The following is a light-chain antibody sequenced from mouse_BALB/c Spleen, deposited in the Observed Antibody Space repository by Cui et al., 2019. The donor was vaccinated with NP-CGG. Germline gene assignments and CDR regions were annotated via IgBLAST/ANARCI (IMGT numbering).Light chain of an antibody. J-gene: IGLJ1*01. CDR1: TGAVTTSNY. V-gene: IGLV1*01. Sequence: QPVLPQESALTTSPGETVTLTCRSSTGAVTTSNYANWVQEKPDHLFTGLIGGTNNRAPGVPARFSGSLIGDKAALTITGVQTEDEAIYFCALWYSNHWVFGGGTKLTVL. CDR3: ALWYSNHWV. CDR2: GTN.